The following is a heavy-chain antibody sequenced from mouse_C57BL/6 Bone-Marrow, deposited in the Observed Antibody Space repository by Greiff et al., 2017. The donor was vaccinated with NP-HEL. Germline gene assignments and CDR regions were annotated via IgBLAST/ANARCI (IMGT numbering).Heavy chain of an antibody. CDR1: GYSITSGYY. V-gene: IGHV3-6*01. Sequence: ESGPGLVKPSQPLSLTCSVTGYSITSGYYWNWIRQFPGNKLEWMGYISYDGSNNYNPSLKNRISITRDTSKNQFFLKLNSVTTEDTATYYCASLGAPFDYWGQGTTLTVSS. CDR3: ASLGAPFDY. CDR2: ISYDGSN. J-gene: IGHJ2*01.